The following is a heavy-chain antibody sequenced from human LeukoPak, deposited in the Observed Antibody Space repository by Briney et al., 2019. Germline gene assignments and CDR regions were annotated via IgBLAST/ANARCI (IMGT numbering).Heavy chain of an antibody. D-gene: IGHD3-10*01. V-gene: IGHV3-49*04. CDR1: GFTFGDYA. CDR3: TRGAPLLWFGELFTPFDY. CDR2: IRSKAYGGTT. J-gene: IGHJ4*02. Sequence: GVLRLSCTASGFTFGDYAMSWVRQAPGKGLEWVGFIRSKAYGGTTEYAASVKGRFTISRDDSKSIAYLQMNSLKTEDTAVYYCTRGAPLLWFGELFTPFDYWGQGTLVTVSS.